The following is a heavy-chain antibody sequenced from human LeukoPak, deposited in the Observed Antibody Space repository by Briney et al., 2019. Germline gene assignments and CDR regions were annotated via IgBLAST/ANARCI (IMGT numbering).Heavy chain of an antibody. Sequence: GGSLRLSCAAPGFTFNSFAMNWVRLAPGKGLEWVADISGNGGSTHYADSLKGRFTISRDNSKNTLYLQMNSLRAEDTAVYYCAKAPLNYYDSSGYRDHWGQGTLVTVSS. CDR1: GFTFNSFA. V-gene: IGHV3-23*01. CDR2: ISGNGGST. CDR3: AKAPLNYYDSSGYRDH. J-gene: IGHJ4*02. D-gene: IGHD3-22*01.